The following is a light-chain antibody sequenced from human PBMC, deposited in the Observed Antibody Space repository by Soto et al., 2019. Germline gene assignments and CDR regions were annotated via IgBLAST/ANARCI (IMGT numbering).Light chain of an antibody. CDR3: QQRRSWQVT. CDR1: QGVSSY. V-gene: IGKV3-11*01. CDR2: DAS. Sequence: EIVLTQSPATLSLSPGERATLSCRASQGVSSYLAWYQQKPGQAPRLLIYDASNRATGIPARFSGSGSGTEFTLTISSLEPEDFAVYYCQQRRSWQVTFGQGTRLEIK. J-gene: IGKJ5*01.